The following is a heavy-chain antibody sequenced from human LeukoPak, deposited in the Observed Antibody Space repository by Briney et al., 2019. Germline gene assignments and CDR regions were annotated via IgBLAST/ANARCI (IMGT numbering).Heavy chain of an antibody. CDR1: GGTFSSYA. D-gene: IGHD4-17*01. CDR2: IIPIFGTA. V-gene: IGHV1-69*13. CDR3: ARGYGDFYPNFDY. Sequence: SVKVPCKASGGTFSSYAISWVRQAPGQGLEWMGGIIPIFGTANYAQKFQGRVTITADESTSTAYMELSSLRSEDTAVYYCARGYGDFYPNFDYWGQGTLVTVSS. J-gene: IGHJ4*02.